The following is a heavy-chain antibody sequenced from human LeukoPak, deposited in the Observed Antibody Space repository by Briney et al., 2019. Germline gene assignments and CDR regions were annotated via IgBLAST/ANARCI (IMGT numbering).Heavy chain of an antibody. J-gene: IGHJ4*02. CDR3: AREERGAMVVDY. CDR1: GFTFSSYA. CDR2: ISSNGGST. V-gene: IGHV3-64*01. Sequence: PGGSLRLSCAASGFTFSSYAMHWVRQASGKGLEYVSAISSNGGSTYYANSVKGRFTISRDNSKNTLYLQMGSLRAEDMAVYYCAREERGAMVVDYWGQGTLVTVSS. D-gene: IGHD5-18*01.